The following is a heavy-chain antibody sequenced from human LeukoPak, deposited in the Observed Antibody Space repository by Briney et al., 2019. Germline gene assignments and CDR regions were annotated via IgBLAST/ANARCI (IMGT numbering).Heavy chain of an antibody. CDR1: GFTFSNDW. V-gene: IGHV3-7*01. Sequence: PGGSLRLSSAASGFTFSNDWMSWVRQAPGKGLEWMASIKGDGSDKYYVDSVKGRFTISRDNAKNSMYLQMNSLRAEDTAVYYCATVGLNYGLVYWGQGTLVTVSS. J-gene: IGHJ4*02. CDR2: IKGDGSDK. D-gene: IGHD3-10*01. CDR3: ATVGLNYGLVY.